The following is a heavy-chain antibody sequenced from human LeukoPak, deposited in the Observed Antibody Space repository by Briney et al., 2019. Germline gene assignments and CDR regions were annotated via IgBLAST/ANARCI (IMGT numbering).Heavy chain of an antibody. D-gene: IGHD1-1*01. J-gene: IGHJ4*02. CDR1: GGPISSGGYS. V-gene: IGHV4-30-2*01. CDR2: IYHSGST. CDR3: ATQLVTVGTFDY. Sequence: RSSETLSLTCAVSGGPISSGGYSWSWIRQPPGKGLEWIGYIYHSGSTYYNPSLKSRVTISVDRSKNQFSLKLSSVTAADTAVYYCATQLVTVGTFDYWGQGTLVTVSS.